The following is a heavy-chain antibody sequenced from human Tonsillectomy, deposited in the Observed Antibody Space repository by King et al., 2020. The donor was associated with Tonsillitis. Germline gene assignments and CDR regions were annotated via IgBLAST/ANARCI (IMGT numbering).Heavy chain of an antibody. V-gene: IGHV3-13*01. CDR3: ARARGVRGVIHYFDY. CDR1: GFTFSSYD. CDR2: IGTAGDT. J-gene: IGHJ4*02. D-gene: IGHD3-10*01. Sequence: VQLVEFGGGLVQPGGSLRLSCAASGFTFSSYDMHWVRQATGKGLEWVSAIGTAGDTYYPGSVKGRFTISRENAKNSLYLQMNSLRAGDTAVYYCARARGVRGVIHYFDYWGQGTLVTVSS.